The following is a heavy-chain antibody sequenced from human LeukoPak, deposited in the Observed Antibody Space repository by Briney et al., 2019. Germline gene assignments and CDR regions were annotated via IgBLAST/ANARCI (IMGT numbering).Heavy chain of an antibody. CDR1: GFTFDDYA. CDR2: ISGSGGST. D-gene: IGHD3-3*01. J-gene: IGHJ4*02. V-gene: IGHV3-23*01. Sequence: PGGSLRLSCAASGFTFDDYAMHWVRQAPGKGLEWVSAISGSGGSTYYADSVKGRFTISRDNSKNTLYLQMNSLRAEDTAVYYCAKSQSGNGVFDYWGQGTLVTVSS. CDR3: AKSQSGNGVFDY.